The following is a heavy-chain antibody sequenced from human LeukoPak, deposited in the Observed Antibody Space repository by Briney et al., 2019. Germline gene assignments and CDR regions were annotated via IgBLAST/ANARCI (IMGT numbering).Heavy chain of an antibody. CDR1: GFTFSDYY. D-gene: IGHD2-15*01. V-gene: IGHV3-23*01. CDR3: VTCRGGGCYLRTNSYSYYGMYV. J-gene: IGHJ6*02. CDR2: ISGSGGST. Sequence: GGSLRLSCAASGFTFSDYYMSWIRQAPGKGLEWVAAISGSGGSTDYADSVKGRFTISRDDSKNTLHLQMNSLRAEDTAVYYCVTCRGGGCYLRTNSYSYYGMYVWGQGTTVTVSS.